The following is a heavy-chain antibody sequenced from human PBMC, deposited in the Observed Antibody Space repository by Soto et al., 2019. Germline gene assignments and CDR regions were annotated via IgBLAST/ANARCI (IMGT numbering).Heavy chain of an antibody. D-gene: IGHD2-8*01. CDR1: GYSISSSNW. CDR3: ARMEGGKLISRWYFDL. J-gene: IGHJ2*01. V-gene: IGHV4-28*01. Sequence: QVQLQESGPGLVKPSDTLSLTCAVSGYSISSSNWWGWIRQPPGKGLEWIGYIYYSGSTYYNPSLKSRFTMSVDTSKNQFSLKLSSVTAVDTAVYYCARMEGGKLISRWYFDLWGRGTLVTVSS. CDR2: IYYSGST.